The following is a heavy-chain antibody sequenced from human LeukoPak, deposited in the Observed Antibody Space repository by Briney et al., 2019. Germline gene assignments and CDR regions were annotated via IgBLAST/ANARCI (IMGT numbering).Heavy chain of an antibody. CDR3: ATIYSSRSSSRY. Sequence: GGSLRLSCAVSGLTFTNAWMTWVRQAPGKGLEWVGRIKSKPDGGTADYAAPVKGRFTISRDDPKNTLYLQIISLKTEDTAVYYCATIYSSRSSSRYWGQGTLVTVSS. D-gene: IGHD6-6*01. CDR1: GLTFTNAW. CDR2: IKSKPDGGTA. V-gene: IGHV3-15*01. J-gene: IGHJ4*02.